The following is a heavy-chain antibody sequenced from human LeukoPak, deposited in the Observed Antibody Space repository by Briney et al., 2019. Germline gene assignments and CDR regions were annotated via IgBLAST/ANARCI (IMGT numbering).Heavy chain of an antibody. D-gene: IGHD5-18*01. CDR2: INPSGGST. Sequence: ASVKVSCKASGYTFTSYYMHWVRQAPGQGLEWMGIINPSGGSTCYAQKFQGRVTMTRDTSTSTVYMELSSLRSEDTAVYYCASKDTAMADFDYWGQGTLVTVSS. J-gene: IGHJ4*02. V-gene: IGHV1-46*01. CDR1: GYTFTSYY. CDR3: ASKDTAMADFDY.